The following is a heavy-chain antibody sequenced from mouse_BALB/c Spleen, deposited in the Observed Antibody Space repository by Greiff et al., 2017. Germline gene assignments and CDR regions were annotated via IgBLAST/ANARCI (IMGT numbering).Heavy chain of an antibody. D-gene: IGHD2-14*01. CDR1: GFTFSSYA. J-gene: IGHJ4*01. CDR2: ISSGGST. Sequence: EVQVVESGGGLVKPGGSLKLSCAASGFTFSSYAMSWVRQTPEKRLEWVASISSGGSTYYPDSVKGRFTISRDNARNILYLQMSSLRSEDTAMYYCARGGVPSMDYWGQGTSVTVSS. V-gene: IGHV5-6-5*01. CDR3: ARGGVPSMDY.